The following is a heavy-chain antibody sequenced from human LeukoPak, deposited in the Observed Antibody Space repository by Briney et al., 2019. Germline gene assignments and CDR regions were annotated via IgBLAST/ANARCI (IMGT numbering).Heavy chain of an antibody. CDR2: ISSSSSTI. D-gene: IGHD1-14*01. CDR3: ARGSRTFDY. CDR1: GFTFSSYS. J-gene: IGHJ4*02. V-gene: IGHV3-48*01. Sequence: GGSLRLSCAASGFTFSSYSMNWVRQAPGKGLEWVSYISSSSSTIYYADSVKGRFTISRDNAKNSLYLQMKSLRAEDTALYYCARGSRTFDYWSQGTLVTVSS.